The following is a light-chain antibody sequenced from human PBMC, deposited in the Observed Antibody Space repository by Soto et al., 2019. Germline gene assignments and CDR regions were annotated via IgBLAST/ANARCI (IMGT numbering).Light chain of an antibody. CDR2: GTS. CDR3: QQYGNSPIT. V-gene: IGKV3-20*01. CDR1: QNVASY. J-gene: IGKJ5*01. Sequence: EIVLTQSPGTLSLSPGERATLSCRASQNVASYLAWYQQKPGQAPRLLIYGTSSRATGIPDRFSGSGSGTDFTLTISRLEPEDFAVYYCQQYGNSPITFGQGTRLEIK.